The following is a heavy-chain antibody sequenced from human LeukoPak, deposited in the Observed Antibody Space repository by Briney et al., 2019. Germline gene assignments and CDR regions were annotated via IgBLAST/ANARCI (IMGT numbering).Heavy chain of an antibody. CDR1: GGSISSYY. V-gene: IGHV4-59*12. J-gene: IGHJ4*02. D-gene: IGHD3-10*01. CDR2: IYYSGST. CDR3: AREYFHGSGSYYSFDY. Sequence: SETLSLTCTVSGGSISSYYWSWIRQPPGKGLEWIGYIYYSGSTNYNPSLKSRVTISVDTSKNQFSLQLNSVTPEDTAVYYCAREYFHGSGSYYSFDYWGQGTLVTVSS.